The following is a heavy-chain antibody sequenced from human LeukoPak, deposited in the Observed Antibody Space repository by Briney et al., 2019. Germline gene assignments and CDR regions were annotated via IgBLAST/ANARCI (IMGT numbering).Heavy chain of an antibody. J-gene: IGHJ4*02. CDR1: GFTSSSYA. V-gene: IGHV3-64*01. CDR2: ISSNGDST. Sequence: GGSLRLSCAASGFTSSSYAMHWVRQAPGKVLEYVSSISSNGDSTYYANSVKGRFTISRDNSKNTLYLQMNSLRAEDTAVYYCAKDSTGIQLWLHFFDYWGQGTLVTVSS. D-gene: IGHD5-18*01. CDR3: AKDSTGIQLWLHFFDY.